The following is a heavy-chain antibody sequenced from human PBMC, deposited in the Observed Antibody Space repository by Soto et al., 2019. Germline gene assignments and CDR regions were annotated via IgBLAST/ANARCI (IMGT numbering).Heavy chain of an antibody. Sequence: SETCSLTCTVSGGSINDYLWSWIRQPPGKGLEWIGYISHGGSTDYSPSLKSRVTISLDTSKSQFSLKLNSVTAADTAVYYCARHQGGTTYDYWGQGTLVTVS. J-gene: IGHJ4*02. CDR1: GGSINDYL. CDR3: ARHQGGTTYDY. CDR2: ISHGGST. V-gene: IGHV4-59*08. D-gene: IGHD1-1*01.